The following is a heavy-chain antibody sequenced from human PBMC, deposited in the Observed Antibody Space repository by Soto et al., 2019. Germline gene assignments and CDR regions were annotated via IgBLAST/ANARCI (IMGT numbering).Heavy chain of an antibody. CDR1: GFTFSSYE. Sequence: GGSLRLSCAASGFTFSSYEMNWVRQAPGKGLEWVSYISSSGSTIYYADSVKGRFTISRDNAKNSLYLQMNSLRAEDTAVYYCARDQDREEHYYYYYGMDVWGQGTTVTVSS. CDR2: ISSSGSTI. CDR3: ARDQDREEHYYYYYGMDV. D-gene: IGHD1-1*01. V-gene: IGHV3-48*03. J-gene: IGHJ6*02.